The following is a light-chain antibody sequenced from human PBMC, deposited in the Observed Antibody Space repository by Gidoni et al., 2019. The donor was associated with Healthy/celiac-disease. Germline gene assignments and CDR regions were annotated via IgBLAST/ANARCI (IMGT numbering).Light chain of an antibody. CDR3: QQYYSTPWT. J-gene: IGKJ1*01. V-gene: IGKV4-1*01. CDR2: WAS. Sequence: DIVTTQSPDSLAVSLGERATINCKSSQSVLYSSNNKNYLAWYQQKPGQPPKLLIYWASTRESGVPDRFSGSGSGADLTLTSSSLQAEDVAVYYCQQYYSTPWTFGQGTKVEIK. CDR1: QSVLYSSNNKNY.